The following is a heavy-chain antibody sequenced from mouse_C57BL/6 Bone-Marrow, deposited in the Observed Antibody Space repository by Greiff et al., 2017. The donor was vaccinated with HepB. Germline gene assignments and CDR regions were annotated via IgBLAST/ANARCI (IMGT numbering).Heavy chain of an antibody. Sequence: VQLQQSGAELVKPGASVKLSCKASGYTFTSYWMQWVNQRPGQGLEWIGEIDPSDSYTNYNQKFKGKATLTVDTSASTAYMQHSSLRSEDSAVYYCEKSHCYGSSVAWFADWGQGTPVTVSA. D-gene: IGHD1-1*01. CDR3: EKSHCYGSSVAWFAD. V-gene: IGHV1-50*01. J-gene: IGHJ3*01. CDR1: GYTFTSYW. CDR2: IDPSDSYT.